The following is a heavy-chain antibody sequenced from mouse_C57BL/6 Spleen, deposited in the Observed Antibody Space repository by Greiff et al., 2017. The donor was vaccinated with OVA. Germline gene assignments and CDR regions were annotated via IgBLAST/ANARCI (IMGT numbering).Heavy chain of an antibody. CDR1: GYSITSGYF. CDR3: ARDSKYWYFDV. J-gene: IGHJ1*03. Sequence: EVQLVESGPGLVKPSQSLSLTCSVTGYSITSGYFWNWIRQFPENKLECVGFISYDGSNNYNPSLKNQITFTRDTSKNQLFLKLNSVTTEDAASYYGARDSKYWYFDVWGTGTTVTVSS. CDR2: ISYDGSN. D-gene: IGHD2-5*01. V-gene: IGHV3-6*01.